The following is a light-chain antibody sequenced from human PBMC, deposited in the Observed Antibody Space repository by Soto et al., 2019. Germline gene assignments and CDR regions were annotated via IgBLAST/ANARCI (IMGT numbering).Light chain of an antibody. Sequence: DVVMSQTPLSLSVAPGQPASISCKSSQSLVHITGETFLFWYLQKPGQSPQLLIYEVSTRVSGVPDRFSGSGSGTEFTLTISSLQSEDFAVYYCQQYNNWPPITFGQGTRLEIK. CDR2: EVS. CDR1: QSLVHITGETF. V-gene: IGKV2-29*01. J-gene: IGKJ5*01. CDR3: QQYNNWPPIT.